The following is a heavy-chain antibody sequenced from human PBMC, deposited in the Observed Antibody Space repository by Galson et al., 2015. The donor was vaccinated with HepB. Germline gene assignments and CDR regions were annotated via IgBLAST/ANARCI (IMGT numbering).Heavy chain of an antibody. CDR3: ARDKSRRLWRDDCYIDY. V-gene: IGHV3-48*03. CDR2: INTSGSTI. D-gene: IGHD3-16*01. Sequence: SLRLSCAASGFTFIAYDMSWVRQAPGKGLEWISYINTSGSTIYYADSVKGRFTVSRDNAKNSLYLQMTSLRVEDTAVYYCARDKSRRLWRDDCYIDYWGQRVLVTVSS. J-gene: IGHJ4*02. CDR1: GFTFIAYD.